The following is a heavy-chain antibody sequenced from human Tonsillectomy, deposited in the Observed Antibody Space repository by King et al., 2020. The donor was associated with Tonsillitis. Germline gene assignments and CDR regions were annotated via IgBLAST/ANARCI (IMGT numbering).Heavy chain of an antibody. V-gene: IGHV1-8*01. CDR1: GYTLTSHD. CDR3: ASERWNKDLGRGLSGYKYYGMDI. J-gene: IGHJ6*02. Sequence: QLVQSGAEVKKPGASVKVSCKASGYTLTSHDINWVRQAPGQGLEWMGWMNPTSGNTGYAQKFQGRVAMTRDTATNTAYMELSILRSEDTAVYYCASERWNKDLGRGLSGYKYYGMDIWGQGTAVTV. D-gene: IGHD3-10*01. CDR2: MNPTSGNT.